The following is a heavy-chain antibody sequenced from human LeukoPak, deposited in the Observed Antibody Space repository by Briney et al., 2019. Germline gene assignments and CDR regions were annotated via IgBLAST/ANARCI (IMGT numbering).Heavy chain of an antibody. CDR1: GFTFSSYG. J-gene: IGHJ4*02. D-gene: IGHD5-12*01. Sequence: AGSLRLSCAASGFTFSSYGMHWVRQAPGKGLEWVAVISYDGSNKYYADSVKGRFTISRDNSKNTLYLQMNSLRAEDTAVYYCALGEYSGYDFQSAPMPPFGYWGQGTLVTVSS. V-gene: IGHV3-30*03. CDR2: ISYDGSNK. CDR3: ALGEYSGYDFQSAPMPPFGY.